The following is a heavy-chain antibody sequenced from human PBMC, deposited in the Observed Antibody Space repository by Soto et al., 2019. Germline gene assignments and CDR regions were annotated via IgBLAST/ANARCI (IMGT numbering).Heavy chain of an antibody. CDR1: GFTFSSYS. Sequence: EVQLVESGGGLVKPGGSLRLSCAASGFTFSSYSMNWVRQAPGKGLEWVSSISSSSSYIYYADSVKGRFTISRDNAKNSLYLQMNSLRAEDTAVYYCARDRVWEMANTELDYWGQGTLVTVSS. J-gene: IGHJ4*02. CDR2: ISSSSSYI. D-gene: IGHD1-26*01. V-gene: IGHV3-21*01. CDR3: ARDRVWEMANTELDY.